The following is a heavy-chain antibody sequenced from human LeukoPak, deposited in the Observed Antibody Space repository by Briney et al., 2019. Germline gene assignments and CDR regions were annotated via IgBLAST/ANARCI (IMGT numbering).Heavy chain of an antibody. J-gene: IGHJ2*01. CDR2: IYAGGST. V-gene: IGHV3-53*05. Sequence: GGSLRLSCAASGFTVNNNYMSWVRQAPGKGLEWVSLIYAGGSTYYADSVKGRFTISRDNSKNTLYLQMNSLRAEDTAVYYCAKMVGYYDSSANWYFDLWGRGTLVTVSS. D-gene: IGHD3-22*01. CDR3: AKMVGYYDSSANWYFDL. CDR1: GFTVNNNY.